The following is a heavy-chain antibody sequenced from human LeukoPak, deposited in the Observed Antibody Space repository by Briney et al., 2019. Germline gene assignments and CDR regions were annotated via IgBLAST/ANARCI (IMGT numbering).Heavy chain of an antibody. D-gene: IGHD3-22*01. CDR2: IYYSGST. CDR1: GGSISSSSYY. Sequence: SETLSLXCTVSGGSISSSSYYWGWIRQPPGKGLEWIGSIYYSGSTYYNPSLKSRVTISVDTSKNQFSLKLSSVTAADTAVYYCARQTDGGNYYDRVVVWFDPWGQGTLVTVSS. V-gene: IGHV4-39*01. J-gene: IGHJ5*02. CDR3: ARQTDGGNYYDRVVVWFDP.